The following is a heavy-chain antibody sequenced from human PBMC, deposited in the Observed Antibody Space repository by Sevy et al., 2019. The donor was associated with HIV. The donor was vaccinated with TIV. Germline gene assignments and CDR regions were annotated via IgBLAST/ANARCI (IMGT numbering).Heavy chain of an antibody. Sequence: GGSLRLSCAASGFTFSSYAIHWVRQAPGKGLEWVAVISYDGNNKYYADSVQGRFTVSRDNSKNTLYVQMNSLRAEDTAVYYCAKDHNGWSEGGFLHHWGQGTLVTVSS. V-gene: IGHV3-30*18. CDR1: GFTFSSYA. D-gene: IGHD1-26*01. CDR3: AKDHNGWSEGGFLHH. J-gene: IGHJ1*01. CDR2: ISYDGNNK.